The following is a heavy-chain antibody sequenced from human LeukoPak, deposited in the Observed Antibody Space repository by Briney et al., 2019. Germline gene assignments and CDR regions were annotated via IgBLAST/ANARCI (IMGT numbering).Heavy chain of an antibody. Sequence: SETLSLTCTVSGGSISSGGYYWSWIRQHPGKGLEWIGYIYYSGSTYYNPSLKSRVTISVDTSKNQFPLKLSSVTAADTAVYYCAREVAVAGAFDIWGQGTMVTVSS. J-gene: IGHJ3*02. V-gene: IGHV4-31*03. CDR2: IYYSGST. D-gene: IGHD6-19*01. CDR3: AREVAVAGAFDI. CDR1: GGSISSGGYY.